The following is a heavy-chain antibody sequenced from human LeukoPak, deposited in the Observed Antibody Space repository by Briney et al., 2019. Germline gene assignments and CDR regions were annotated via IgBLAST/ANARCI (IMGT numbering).Heavy chain of an antibody. CDR1: RFPFSIYV. CDR2: IHSSGTVK. V-gene: IGHV3-48*03. CDR3: ALLTVASDFDY. Sequence: PGGSLRLSCVVSRFPFSIYVMNWVRQAPGKGLEWVSNIHSSGTVKYYSDSVKGRFSISRDNAKSSLYLQMNSLRVEDTAVYYCALLTVASDFDYWGQGALVTVSS. D-gene: IGHD5-12*01. J-gene: IGHJ4*02.